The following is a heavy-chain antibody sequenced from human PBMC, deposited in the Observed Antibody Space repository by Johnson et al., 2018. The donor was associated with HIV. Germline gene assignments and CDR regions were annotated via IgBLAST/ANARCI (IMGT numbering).Heavy chain of an antibody. CDR2: TQYDGSNK. CDR3: TRSKLQFLAPDAFDL. V-gene: IGHV3-30*02. D-gene: IGHD5-24*01. Sequence: QVQLVESGGGVVQPGGSLRLSCAASGFSFSSYGIHWVRQAPGKGLEWVAFTQYDGSNKYYADSVKGRFTISRDNSKNTLYLQIDTLKVEDTALYYCTRSKLQFLAPDAFDLWGQGTMVTVSS. CDR1: GFSFSSYG. J-gene: IGHJ3*01.